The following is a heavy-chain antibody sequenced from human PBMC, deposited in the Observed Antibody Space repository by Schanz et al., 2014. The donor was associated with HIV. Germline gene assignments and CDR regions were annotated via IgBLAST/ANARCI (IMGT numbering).Heavy chain of an antibody. Sequence: QVQLVQSGAEVKKPGASVKVSCKASGYTFTGYYMHWVRQAPGQGLEWMGWMNPNSGNTGYAQKFQGRVTLTRNTSISTAYMELSSLTSEDTAVYYCARGARDCTNGVYGGYYFDYWGQGTLVTVSS. J-gene: IGHJ4*02. CDR1: GYTFTGYY. V-gene: IGHV1-8*02. D-gene: IGHD2-8*01. CDR2: MNPNSGNT. CDR3: ARGARDCTNGVYGGYYFDY.